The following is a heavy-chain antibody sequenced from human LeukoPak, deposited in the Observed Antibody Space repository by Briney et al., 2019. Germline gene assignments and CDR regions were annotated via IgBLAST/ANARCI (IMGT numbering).Heavy chain of an antibody. D-gene: IGHD5-18*01. CDR1: GGSFSGYY. V-gene: IGHV4-34*01. CDR2: INHSGST. CDR3: ASHMGAIVGGAFDI. J-gene: IGHJ3*02. Sequence: PSETLSLTCAVYGGSFSGYYWSWIRQPPGKGLEWIGEINHSGSTNYNPSLKSRVTISVDTSKNQFSLKLGSVTAADTAVYYCASHMGAIVGGAFDIWGQGTMVTVSS.